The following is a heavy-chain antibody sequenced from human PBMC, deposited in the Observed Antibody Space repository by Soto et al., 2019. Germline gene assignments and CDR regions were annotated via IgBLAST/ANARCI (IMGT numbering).Heavy chain of an antibody. D-gene: IGHD3-10*01. CDR1: GFTFSSYA. J-gene: IGHJ6*02. Sequence: EVQLVESGGGLVQPGGSLRLSCAASGFTFSSYAMHWVRQAPGKGLEYVSAISSNGGSTYYANSVKGRFTISRDNSKYTLYLQLGSLRAEDMAVYYCARGYYGSGSGYYGMDVWGQGTTVTVSS. CDR3: ARGYYGSGSGYYGMDV. V-gene: IGHV3-64*01. CDR2: ISSNGGST.